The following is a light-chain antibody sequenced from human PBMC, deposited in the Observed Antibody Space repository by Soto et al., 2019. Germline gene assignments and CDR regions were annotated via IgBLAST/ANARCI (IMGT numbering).Light chain of an antibody. Sequence: QSVLTQPPSASGSPGQSVTITCSGTSSDVGEENYVSWYQQHPGKVPKLILYEVSKRPSGVPDRFSGSRSGNTASLTVSGLQAEDEADYYCSSFAGSSTVICGGGTKLTVL. CDR2: EVS. J-gene: IGLJ2*01. CDR1: SSDVGEENY. V-gene: IGLV2-8*01. CDR3: SSFAGSSTVI.